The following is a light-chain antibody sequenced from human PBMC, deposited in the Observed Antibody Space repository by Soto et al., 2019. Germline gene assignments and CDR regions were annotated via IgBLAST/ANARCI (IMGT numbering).Light chain of an antibody. J-gene: IGKJ2*01. CDR1: QVISNY. Sequence: DIQMTQSPSSLSASVGDRVTITCRASQVISNYLAWYQQKPGKVPKLLIYAASTLQSGVPSRFSGSGSGTDFTLTISSLQPEDVATYYCQKYNSAPRESMYTFGQGTKLEIK. CDR2: AAS. V-gene: IGKV1-27*01. CDR3: QKYNSAPRESMYT.